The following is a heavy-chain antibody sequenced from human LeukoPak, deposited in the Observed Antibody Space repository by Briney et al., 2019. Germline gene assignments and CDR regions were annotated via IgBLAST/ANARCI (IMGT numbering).Heavy chain of an antibody. CDR3: ARNPVGDYGFSFDY. J-gene: IGHJ4*02. CDR2: IYHSGST. D-gene: IGHD3-10*01. Sequence: SETLSLTCAVSGGSISSGGYSWSWIRQPPGKGLEWIGYIYHSGSTYYNPSLKSRVTISVDRSKNQFSLKLSSVTAADTAVYYCARNPVGDYGFSFDYWGQGTLVTVSS. CDR1: GGSISSGGYS. V-gene: IGHV4-30-2*01.